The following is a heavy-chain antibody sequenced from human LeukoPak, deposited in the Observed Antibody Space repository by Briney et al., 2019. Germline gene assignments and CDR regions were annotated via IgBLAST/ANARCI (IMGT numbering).Heavy chain of an antibody. J-gene: IGHJ5*02. D-gene: IGHD3-10*01. V-gene: IGHV4-4*09. CDR3: ARKYYYGSGSYYNGGVQVWFDP. CDR2: IYTSGGT. Sequence: PSETLSLTCTVSGDSISSYYWSWIRQPPGKGLEWIGYIYTSGGTNYIPSLKGRVTISIDTSKNQFSLKLSSVTAADTAVYYCARKYYYGSGSYYNGGVQVWFDPWGQGTLVSVSS. CDR1: GDSISSYY.